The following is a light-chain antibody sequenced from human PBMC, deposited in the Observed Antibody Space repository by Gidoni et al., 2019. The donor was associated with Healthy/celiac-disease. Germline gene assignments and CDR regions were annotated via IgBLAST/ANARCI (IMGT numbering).Light chain of an antibody. V-gene: IGKV3-11*01. CDR1: QSGRSY. Sequence: EIVLTQSPATLYLFTGERTTLPCRARQSGRSYLAWYQQKPGQAPRLLIYDASNRATGIPARFSGGGSGTGFTLTIIILEPYDFAVYFSQQRSNWPPWTFGHGTKVEIK. CDR2: DAS. J-gene: IGKJ1*01. CDR3: QQRSNWPPWT.